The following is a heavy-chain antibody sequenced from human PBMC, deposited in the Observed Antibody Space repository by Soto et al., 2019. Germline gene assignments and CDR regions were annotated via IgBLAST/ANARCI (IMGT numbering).Heavy chain of an antibody. CDR2: IKSDGSRT. CDR3: AREARRSIAARANLXY. D-gene: IGHD6-6*01. CDR1: GFTFSSYW. J-gene: IGHJ4*02. V-gene: IGHV3-74*01. Sequence: GGSLRLSCAASGFTFSSYWMHWVRQAPGKGLVWVSRIKSDGSRTSYADSVKGRFTISRDNAKNTLYLQMNSLRAEDTAVYYCAREARRSIAARANLXYWGQGTLVTVSS.